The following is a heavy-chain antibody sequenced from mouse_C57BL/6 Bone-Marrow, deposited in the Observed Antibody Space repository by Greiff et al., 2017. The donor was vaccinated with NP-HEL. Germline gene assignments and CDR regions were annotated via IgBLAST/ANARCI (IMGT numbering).Heavy chain of an antibody. CDR3: ARSYDGYRLAY. D-gene: IGHD2-3*01. CDR1: GYTFTDYY. CDR2: INPYNGGT. Sequence: VQLQQSGPVLVKPGASVKMSCKASGYTFTDYYMNWVKQSHGKSLEWIGVINPYNGGTSYNQKFKGKATLTVDKSSSTAYMELNSLTSEDSAVYYCARSYDGYRLAYWGQGTLVTVSA. V-gene: IGHV1-19*01. J-gene: IGHJ3*01.